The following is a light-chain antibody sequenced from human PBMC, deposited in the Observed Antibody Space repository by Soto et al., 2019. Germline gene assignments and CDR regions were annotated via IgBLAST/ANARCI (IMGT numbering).Light chain of an antibody. J-gene: IGLJ1*01. CDR3: SSYTSSSISYV. Sequence: HSALAQPASVSGSPGQSITISCTGTSSDVGGYNYVSWYQQHPGKAPKLMIYEVSNRPSGVSNRFSGSKSGNTASLTISGLQAEDEADYYCSSYTSSSISYVFGTGTKVTVL. CDR2: EVS. CDR1: SSDVGGYNY. V-gene: IGLV2-14*01.